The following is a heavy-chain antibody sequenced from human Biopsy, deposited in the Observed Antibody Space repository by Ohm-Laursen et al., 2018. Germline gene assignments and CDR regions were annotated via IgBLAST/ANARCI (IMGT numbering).Heavy chain of an antibody. D-gene: IGHD3-10*01. J-gene: IGHJ4*02. CDR2: IRGSGTTI. V-gene: IGHV3-11*01. CDR3: ARDGAGSYHDY. Sequence: SLRLSCAASGFTFSDYNLGWIGKAPGKGLGGFSFIRGSGTTIFYADSVKGRFTVSRDNAKNSLYLQMNSLTVEDTAVYYCARDGAGSYHDYWGQGTLVTVSS. CDR1: GFTFSDYN.